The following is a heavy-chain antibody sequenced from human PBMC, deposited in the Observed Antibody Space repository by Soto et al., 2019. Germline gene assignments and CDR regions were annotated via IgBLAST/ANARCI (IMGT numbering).Heavy chain of an antibody. V-gene: IGHV3-30*18. CDR1: GFTFSRYG. J-gene: IGHJ4*02. Sequence: HVQLVESGGGVVQPGRSLRLSCAASGFTFSRYGMHWVRQAPGKGLEWVTVISYDGSNKYYADSVKGRFTISRDNSKNTLYLQMNGLRAEDTAVYYCAKDLEDIVVVPTSMDEYWGQGTLVTVSS. CDR3: AKDLEDIVVVPTSMDEY. CDR2: ISYDGSNK. D-gene: IGHD2-2*01.